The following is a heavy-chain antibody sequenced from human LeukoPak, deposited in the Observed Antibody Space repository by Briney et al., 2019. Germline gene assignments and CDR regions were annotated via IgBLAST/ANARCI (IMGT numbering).Heavy chain of an antibody. CDR1: GFTFSSYW. CDR2: IKHDGREK. Sequence: PGGSLRLSCAASGFTFSSYWMSWVRQAPGKGLEWVANIKHDGREKYFVDSVKDRFTISRDNARDSLYLQLNSLRAEDTAVYYCARDSTSFFDNRGHSSYYLDVWGKGTTVT. V-gene: IGHV3-7*01. J-gene: IGHJ6*03. D-gene: IGHD3-10*01. CDR3: ARDSTSFFDNRGHSSYYLDV.